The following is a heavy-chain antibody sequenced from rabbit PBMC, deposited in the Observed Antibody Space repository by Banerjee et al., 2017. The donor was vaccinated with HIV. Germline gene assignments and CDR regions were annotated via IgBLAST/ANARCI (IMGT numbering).Heavy chain of an antibody. Sequence: QSLEDPGGARAKLGPPRTPTGTPPGSSFRSGYNMCGAGQAPGKGLEWIGCIYTGSGSTYYASWAKGRFTISKTSSTTVTLQMTSLTAADTATYFCARDVYNDDGDYWGAFDPWGQGTLVTVS. D-gene: IGHD2-1*01. J-gene: IGHJ2*01. CDR1: GSSFRSGYN. CDR2: IYTGSGST. V-gene: IGHV1S40*01. CDR3: ARDVYNDDGDYWGAFDP.